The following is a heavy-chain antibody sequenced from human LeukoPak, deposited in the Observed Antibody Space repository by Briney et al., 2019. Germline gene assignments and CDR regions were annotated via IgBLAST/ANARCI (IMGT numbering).Heavy chain of an antibody. J-gene: IGHJ4*02. Sequence: GASVKVSCKASGYTFTSYPMHWVRQAPGQRLEWMGWISAYNGNTNYAQKLQGRVTMTTDTSTSTAYMELRSLRSDDTAVYYCARAGSRSSGYYPPSDYWGQGTLVTVSS. V-gene: IGHV1-18*01. D-gene: IGHD3-22*01. CDR3: ARAGSRSSGYYPPSDY. CDR2: ISAYNGNT. CDR1: GYTFTSYP.